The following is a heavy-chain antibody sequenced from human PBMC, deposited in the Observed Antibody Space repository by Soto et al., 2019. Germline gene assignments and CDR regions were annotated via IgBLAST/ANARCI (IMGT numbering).Heavy chain of an antibody. CDR3: ARDFTYYYASPESFDF. CDR2: ISYDGSNK. Sequence: PGGSLRLSCAASGFTFSSYAMHWVRQAPGKGLEWVAVISYDGSNKYYADSVKGRFTISRDNSKNTLYLQMNSLRAEDTAVYYCARDFTYYYASPESFDFWGQGTLVTAPQ. V-gene: IGHV3-30-3*01. D-gene: IGHD3-10*01. J-gene: IGHJ4*02. CDR1: GFTFSSYA.